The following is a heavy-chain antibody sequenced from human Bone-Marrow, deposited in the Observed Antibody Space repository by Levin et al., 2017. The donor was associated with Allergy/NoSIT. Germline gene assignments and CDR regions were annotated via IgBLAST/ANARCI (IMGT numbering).Heavy chain of an antibody. V-gene: IGHV4-38-2*02. D-gene: IGHD3-22*01. Sequence: GSLRLSCVVSGYSISSNCYWGWIRQPPGKGLEWIGNIYHSGNTFYNPSLRSRVTISVDTSKNQFFLKLNSVTAADTAVYYCARDCGDLIENWFDSWGQGTLVTVSS. CDR3: ARDCGDLIENWFDS. J-gene: IGHJ5*01. CDR2: IYHSGNT. CDR1: GYSISSNCY.